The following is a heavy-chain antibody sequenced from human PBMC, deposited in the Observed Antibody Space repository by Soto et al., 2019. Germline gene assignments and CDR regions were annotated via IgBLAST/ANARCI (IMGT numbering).Heavy chain of an antibody. Sequence: HLQLQESGPGLVKPSETLSLTCTVSDDSITSGAYYWGLIRQPPGKGLAWIGTIQYRGSTYYNPSLKSRVTMSLDTSKNQYSVRLSSVTAADAAVYFCAGIFWFGDLLFDYWGPGTLVTVSS. D-gene: IGHD3-10*01. CDR2: IQYRGST. CDR1: DDSITSGAYY. V-gene: IGHV4-39*01. J-gene: IGHJ4*02. CDR3: AGIFWFGDLLFDY.